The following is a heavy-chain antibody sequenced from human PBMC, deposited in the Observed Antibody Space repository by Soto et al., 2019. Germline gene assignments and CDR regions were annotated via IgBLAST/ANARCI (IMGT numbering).Heavy chain of an antibody. D-gene: IGHD6-13*01. CDR2: IKTDGSRT. J-gene: IGHJ4*02. V-gene: IGHV3-74*01. Sequence: GGSLRLSCEASGFTFTNYWMHWVRQAPGKGLVWVSRIKTDGSRTNYGDSVKGRFTISRDNAKNTLYLEMNSLRAEDTAVYYCARPSTYSTFFDYWGQGTLFTVS. CDR3: ARPSTYSTFFDY. CDR1: GFTFTNYW.